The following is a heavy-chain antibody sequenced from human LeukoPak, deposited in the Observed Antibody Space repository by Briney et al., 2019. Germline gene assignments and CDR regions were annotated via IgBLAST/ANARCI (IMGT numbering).Heavy chain of an antibody. J-gene: IGHJ6*02. V-gene: IGHV1-18*01. CDR3: ALSYSGYEGYYYYYYGMDV. CDR1: GYTFTSYG. D-gene: IGHD5-12*01. CDR2: ISAYNGNT. Sequence: ASVKVPCKASGYTFTSYGIRWVRQAPGQGLEWMGGISAYNGNTNYAQKLQGRVTMTTDTSTRTAYMELRSLRSDDTAVYYCALSYSGYEGYYYYYYGMDVWGQGTTVTVSS.